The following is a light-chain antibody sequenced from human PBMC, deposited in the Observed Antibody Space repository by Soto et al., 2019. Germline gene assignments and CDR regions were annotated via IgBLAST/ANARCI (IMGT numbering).Light chain of an antibody. CDR1: QSVSNY. CDR2: GAS. J-gene: IGKJ5*01. CDR3: QQYGSLIT. Sequence: ILFTQSPATLSLSPGESPTLSFRASQSVSNYLAWYQHKPGQAPRLVIYGASTRATGIPARFSGSGSGTDFTLTIRRLEPEDVAVYYCQQYGSLITFGQGTRL. V-gene: IGKV3-20*01.